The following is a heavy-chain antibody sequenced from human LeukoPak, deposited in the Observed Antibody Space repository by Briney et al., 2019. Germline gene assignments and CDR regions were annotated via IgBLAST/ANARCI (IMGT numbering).Heavy chain of an antibody. V-gene: IGHV1-69*13. CDR1: GGTFSSYA. J-gene: IGHJ5*02. CDR3: ARGNTAMTTVKSWFDP. D-gene: IGHD4-11*01. CDR2: IIPIFGTA. Sequence: ASVKVSCKASGGTFSSYAISWVRQAPGQGLEWMGGIIPIFGTANYAQKFQGRVTITADESTSTAYMELSSLRSEDTAVYYCARGNTAMTTVKSWFDPWGQGTLVTVSS.